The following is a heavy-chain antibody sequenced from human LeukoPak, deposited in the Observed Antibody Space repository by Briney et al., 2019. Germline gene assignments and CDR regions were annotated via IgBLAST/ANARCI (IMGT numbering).Heavy chain of an antibody. D-gene: IGHD3-10*01. CDR1: SGSISSSSYY. V-gene: IGHV4-39*07. Sequence: SETLSLTCTVSSGSISSSSYYWGWIRQPPGMGLEWIGSMYYSGSTYYNPSFKSRVTISVDTSKSQFSLKLSSVTAADTAVYYCAREMRSPRGGFDYWDQGTLVTVSS. CDR3: AREMRSPRGGFDY. CDR2: MYYSGST. J-gene: IGHJ4*02.